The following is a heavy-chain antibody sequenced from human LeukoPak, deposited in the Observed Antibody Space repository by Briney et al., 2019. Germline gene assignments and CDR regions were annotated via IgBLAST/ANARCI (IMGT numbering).Heavy chain of an antibody. V-gene: IGHV1-18*01. CDR3: ARDIATVVHQE. D-gene: IGHD2-2*01. CDR1: GYTFTSYG. Sequence: WASVKVSRKASGYTFTSYGISWVRQAPGRGLEWMGWISGYSGNTNYVQKFQGRVTMATDTSTSTVYMELRSLRSDDTAVYYCARDIATVVHQEWGQGTLVTVSS. J-gene: IGHJ4*02. CDR2: ISGYSGNT.